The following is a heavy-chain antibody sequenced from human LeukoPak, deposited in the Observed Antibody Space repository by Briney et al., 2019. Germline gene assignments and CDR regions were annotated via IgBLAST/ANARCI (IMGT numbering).Heavy chain of an antibody. CDR3: ARVPYSSSWPGDDY. D-gene: IGHD6-13*01. J-gene: IGHJ4*02. Sequence: GGSLRLSCAASGFNFRSYWMDWVRQAPGKGLEWVANIKQDGSEMYYVDSVKGRFTISRDNTKNSLFLHMSSLRAEDTAVYYCARVPYSSSWPGDDYWGQGTLVTVSS. CDR2: IKQDGSEM. V-gene: IGHV3-7*01. CDR1: GFNFRSYW.